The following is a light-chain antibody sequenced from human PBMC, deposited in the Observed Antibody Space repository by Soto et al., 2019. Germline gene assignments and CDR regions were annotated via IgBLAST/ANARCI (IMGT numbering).Light chain of an antibody. CDR1: SSNIGNNF. J-gene: IGLJ2*01. Sequence: QSVLTQPPSVSAAPGQKVTISCSGSSSNIGNNFVSWYQQLPRTAPKFLIYDNNKRPSRIPDRFSGSKSGTSATLGITGLQTGDEADYYCATWESGLRAVVFGGGTKLTVL. CDR2: DNN. CDR3: ATWESGLRAVV. V-gene: IGLV1-51*01.